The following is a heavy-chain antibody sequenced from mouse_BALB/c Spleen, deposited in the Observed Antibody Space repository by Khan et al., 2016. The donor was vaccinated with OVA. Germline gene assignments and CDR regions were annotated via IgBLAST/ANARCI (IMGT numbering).Heavy chain of an antibody. CDR3: AGRFIY. V-gene: IGHV9-2-1*01. CDR2: INTETGEA. CDR1: GYIFTDYA. J-gene: IGHJ3*01. Sequence: QIQLVQSGPQLKKPGETVKISCRASGYIFTDYAMHWVRQAPGKVLRWMGWINTETGEATYADDFKGRFAFSLETSATTAYLQINNLKNEDTATDCCAGRFIYWGQGTLVTVSA. D-gene: IGHD1-1*01.